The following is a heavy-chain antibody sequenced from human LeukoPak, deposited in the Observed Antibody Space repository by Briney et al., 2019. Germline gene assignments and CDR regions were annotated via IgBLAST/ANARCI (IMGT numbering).Heavy chain of an antibody. CDR3: ARDQNWGFDY. D-gene: IGHD7-27*01. V-gene: IGHV3-48*02. J-gene: IGHJ4*02. Sequence: GGSLRLSCAASGFTSSSYSMNWVRQAPGKGLEWVSYISPSTIYYADSVKGRFTISRDNAKNSLYLQMNSLRDEDTAVYYCARDQNWGFDYWGQGTLVTVSS. CDR2: ISPSTI. CDR1: GFTSSSYS.